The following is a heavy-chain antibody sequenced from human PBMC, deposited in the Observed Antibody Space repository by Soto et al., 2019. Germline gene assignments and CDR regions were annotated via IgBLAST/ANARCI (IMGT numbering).Heavy chain of an antibody. V-gene: IGHV4-31*03. D-gene: IGHD4-17*01. Sequence: QVQLQESGPGLVKPSQTLSLTCTVSGGSISSGGYYWTWIRQQPGKGLEWIGDIFYTGSTYYNPSLKSRVAISVDTSKNQFSLKLSSVTAADTVVYYCARLFGDYGLVGYWGQGTLVTVSS. CDR1: GGSISSGGYY. CDR3: ARLFGDYGLVGY. J-gene: IGHJ4*02. CDR2: IFYTGST.